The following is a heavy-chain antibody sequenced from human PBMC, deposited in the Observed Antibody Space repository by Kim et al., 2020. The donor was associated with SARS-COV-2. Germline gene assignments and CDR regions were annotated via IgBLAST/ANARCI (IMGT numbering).Heavy chain of an antibody. Sequence: SETLSLTCTVSGGSISSSSYYWGWIRQPPGKELEWIGSIYYSGSTYYNPSLKSRVTISVDTSKNQFSLKLSSVTAADTAVYYCARHWEVTIFGVVIIPAAFDIWGQGTMVTVSS. J-gene: IGHJ3*02. CDR3: ARHWEVTIFGVVIIPAAFDI. D-gene: IGHD3-3*01. CDR1: GGSISSSSYY. CDR2: IYYSGST. V-gene: IGHV4-39*01.